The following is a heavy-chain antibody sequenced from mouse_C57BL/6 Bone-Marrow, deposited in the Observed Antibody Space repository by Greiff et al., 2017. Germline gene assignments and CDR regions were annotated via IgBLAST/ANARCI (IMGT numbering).Heavy chain of an antibody. CDR3: ARGGYDSSYGYFDV. CDR2: IYPGTGST. J-gene: IGHJ1*01. Sequence: VKVVESGAEVVRPGASVKLSCKTSGYIFISYWIHWVKQRSGQGLEWIARIYPGTGSTYYNEKFKDKATLTADKSSSTAYMQLSSLKSEDSAVYFCARGGYDSSYGYFDVWGAGTTVTVSS. V-gene: IGHV1S132*01. D-gene: IGHD1-1*01. CDR1: GYIFISYW.